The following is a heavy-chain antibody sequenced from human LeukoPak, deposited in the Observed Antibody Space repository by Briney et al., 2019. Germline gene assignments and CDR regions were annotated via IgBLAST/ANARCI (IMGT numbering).Heavy chain of an antibody. CDR2: ISYDGSNK. Sequence: GGSLRLSCAASGFTFSSYGMHWVRQAPGKGLEWVAVISYDGSNKYYADSVKGRFTISRDNSKNTLYLQMNSLRAEDTAVYYCAKDLGQSHVAGLAYWGQGTLVTVSS. J-gene: IGHJ4*02. CDR3: AKDLGQSHVAGLAY. CDR1: GFTFSSYG. D-gene: IGHD3/OR15-3a*01. V-gene: IGHV3-30*18.